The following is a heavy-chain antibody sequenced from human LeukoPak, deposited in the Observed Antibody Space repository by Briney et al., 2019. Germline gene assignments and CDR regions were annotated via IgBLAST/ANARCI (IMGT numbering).Heavy chain of an antibody. J-gene: IGHJ4*02. V-gene: IGHV4-59*08. CDR1: GGSISSYY. D-gene: IGHD1/OR15-1a*01. CDR2: VYYSGST. Sequence: SETLSLTCTVSGGSISSYYWSWIRQPPGKGLEWIGYVYYSGSTSYNPSLKSRVTISVDTSKNHFSLKLSSVTAADTAVYSCARSIIGTRSKFDYWGQGTLVTVSS. CDR3: ARSIIGTRSKFDY.